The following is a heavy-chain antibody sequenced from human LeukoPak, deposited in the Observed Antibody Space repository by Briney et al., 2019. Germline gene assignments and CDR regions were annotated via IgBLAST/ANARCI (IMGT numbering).Heavy chain of an antibody. J-gene: IGHJ4*02. CDR1: GGSISSYY. CDR3: ARDSRGSPVASDC. Sequence: PSETLSLTCTVSGGSISSYYWSWIRQPPGKGLEWIGYIYYSGSTNYNPSLKSRVTISVDTSKNRFSLKLSSVTAADTAVYYCARDSRGSPVASDCWGQGTLVTVSS. V-gene: IGHV4-59*01. CDR2: IYYSGST. D-gene: IGHD2-15*01.